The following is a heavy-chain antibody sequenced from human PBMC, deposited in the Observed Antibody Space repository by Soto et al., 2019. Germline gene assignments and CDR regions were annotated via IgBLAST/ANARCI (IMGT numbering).Heavy chain of an antibody. CDR1: SGSSSSSNW. Sequence: SETLSLTCAVSSGSSSSSNWWSWVRQPPGKGLEWIGEIYHSGSTNYNPSLKSRVTISVDKSKNQFSLKLSSVTAADTAVYYCARVLGVAATYYMDVWGKGTTVTVSS. V-gene: IGHV4-4*02. D-gene: IGHD2-15*01. CDR2: IYHSGST. CDR3: ARVLGVAATYYMDV. J-gene: IGHJ6*03.